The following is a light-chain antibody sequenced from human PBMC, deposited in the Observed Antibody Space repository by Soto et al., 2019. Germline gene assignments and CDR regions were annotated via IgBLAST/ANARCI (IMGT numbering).Light chain of an antibody. CDR3: QQRSNWPT. CDR1: QSISSY. Sequence: DIQMTQSPSSLSASVGDRVTITCRASQSISSYLNWYQQKPGKAPKLLIYAASSLQSGVPSRFSGSGSGTEFTLTISSLQPEDFAVYYCQQRSNWPTFGQGTRLEN. CDR2: AAS. V-gene: IGKV1-39*01. J-gene: IGKJ5*01.